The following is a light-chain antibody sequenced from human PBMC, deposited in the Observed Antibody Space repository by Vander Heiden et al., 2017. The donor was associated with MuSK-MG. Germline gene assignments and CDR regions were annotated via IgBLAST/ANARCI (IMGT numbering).Light chain of an antibody. CDR1: QDISNY. Sequence: DIQMTQSPSSLPASVGDRVTITCQASQDISNYLNWYQQKPGKAPKLLIYDASNLETGVKLRFSGSGSGTDFTFTISRLQHEDIETYYFQQYDNLPLGQGTKLEIK. CDR2: DAS. CDR3: QQYDNLP. V-gene: IGKV1-33*01. J-gene: IGKJ2*01.